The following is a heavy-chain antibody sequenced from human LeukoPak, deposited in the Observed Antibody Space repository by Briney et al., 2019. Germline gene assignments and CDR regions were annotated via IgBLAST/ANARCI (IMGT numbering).Heavy chain of an antibody. CDR1: GFSLSTSGVG. V-gene: IGHV2-5*02. CDR2: IYWDDDK. Sequence: SGPTLVKPTQTLSLTCTFSGFSLSTSGVGVGWIRQPPGKALEWLALIYWDDDKRYSPSLESRLTLTKDTSKNQVVLKMTNMDPVDTATYYCAGGSGRTFDYWGQGTLVTVSS. J-gene: IGHJ4*02. D-gene: IGHD3-10*01. CDR3: AGGSGRTFDY.